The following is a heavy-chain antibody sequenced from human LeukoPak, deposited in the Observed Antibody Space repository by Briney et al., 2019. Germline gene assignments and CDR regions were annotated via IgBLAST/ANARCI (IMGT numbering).Heavy chain of an antibody. V-gene: IGHV4-59*06. CDR2: IYYSGST. Sequence: SETLSLTCTVSGGSISSYYWSWIRQHPGKGLEWIGYIYYSGSTYYNPSLKSRVTISVDTSKNQFSLKLSPVTAADTAVYYCARERLIYGMDVWGQGTTVTVSS. CDR1: GGSISSYY. CDR3: ARERLIYGMDV. D-gene: IGHD1-1*01. J-gene: IGHJ6*02.